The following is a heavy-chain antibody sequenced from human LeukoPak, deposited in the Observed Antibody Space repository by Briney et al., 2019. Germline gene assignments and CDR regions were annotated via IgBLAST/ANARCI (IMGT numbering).Heavy chain of an antibody. Sequence: PGRSLRLSCGASGFSFRDYAMSSLRQAPGKGLEWVSAISASDGSTYYADSVRGRFTISRDKSKNTLYLQMNSLRDEDTAVYYCAKLYYDILTGHQNYWYFDLWGRGTLVIVSS. CDR2: ISASDGST. J-gene: IGHJ2*01. CDR3: AKLYYDILTGHQNYWYFDL. CDR1: GFSFRDYA. V-gene: IGHV3-23*01. D-gene: IGHD3-9*01.